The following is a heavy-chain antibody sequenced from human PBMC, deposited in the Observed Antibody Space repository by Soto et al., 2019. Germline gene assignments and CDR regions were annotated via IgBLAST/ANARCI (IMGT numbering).Heavy chain of an antibody. Sequence: GGSLRLSCTATGFTFGDYDMSWFRQAPGKGLEWVGFIRSKIYGGSTEYAASVKGRFTVSRHDSKSIAYLQMNSLKTEDTAVYYCTRDSTVNSYYLECWGKGTLVTVSS. J-gene: IGHJ4*02. CDR2: IRSKIYGGST. D-gene: IGHD4-17*01. V-gene: IGHV3-49*03. CDR3: TRDSTVNSYYLEC. CDR1: GFTFGDYD.